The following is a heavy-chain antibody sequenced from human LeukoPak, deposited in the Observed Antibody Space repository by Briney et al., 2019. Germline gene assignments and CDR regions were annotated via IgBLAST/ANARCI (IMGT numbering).Heavy chain of an antibody. D-gene: IGHD5-18*01. Sequence: SETLSLTCAVNGGSFSGYYWSWIRQPPGKGLEWIGEINHSGSTNYNPSLKSRVTISVDTSKNQFSLKLSSVTAADTAVYYCARGGIQLWFLGRNWFDPWGQGTLVTVSS. J-gene: IGHJ5*02. CDR2: INHSGST. CDR3: ARGGIQLWFLGRNWFDP. CDR1: GGSFSGYY. V-gene: IGHV4-34*01.